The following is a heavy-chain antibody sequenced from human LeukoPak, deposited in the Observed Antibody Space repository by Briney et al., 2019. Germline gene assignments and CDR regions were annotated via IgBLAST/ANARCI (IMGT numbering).Heavy chain of an antibody. J-gene: IGHJ5*02. Sequence: SETLSLTCTVSGGSISSSSYYWGWIRQPPGKGLEWIGSIYYSGSTYYNPSLKSRVTISVDTSKNQFSLKLSSVTAADTAVYYCARQLWFGEKRFDPWGQGTLVTVSS. CDR2: IYYSGST. CDR3: ARQLWFGEKRFDP. CDR1: GGSISSSSYY. V-gene: IGHV4-39*01. D-gene: IGHD3-10*01.